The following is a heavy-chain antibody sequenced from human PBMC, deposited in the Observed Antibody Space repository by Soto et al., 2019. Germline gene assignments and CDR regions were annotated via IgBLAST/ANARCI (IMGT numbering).Heavy chain of an antibody. CDR2: ISSNGGST. J-gene: IGHJ4*02. D-gene: IGHD6-19*01. Sequence: GGSLRLSCSASGFTFSSYAMHWVRQAPGKGLEYVSAISSNGGSTYYADSVKGRFTISRDNSKNTLYLQMSSLRAEDTAVYYCVKDRPLGLPGIAVAGTSDYWGQGTLVTGSS. CDR1: GFTFSSYA. V-gene: IGHV3-64D*08. CDR3: VKDRPLGLPGIAVAGTSDY.